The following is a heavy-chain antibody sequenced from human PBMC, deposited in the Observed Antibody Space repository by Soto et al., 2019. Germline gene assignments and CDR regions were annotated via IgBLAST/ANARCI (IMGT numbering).Heavy chain of an antibody. D-gene: IGHD1-26*01. CDR1: GGNFNSYG. CDR2: ISYDGSNK. J-gene: IGHJ4*02. V-gene: IGHV3-30*03. Sequence: GGSLRLSSAASGGNFNSYGMHWVRQAPGKGLEWVALISYDGSNKYYADSVKGRFTISRDNSKNTLYLQMNSLRSDDTAVYYCARDNSRLYFDYWGQGALVTVSS. CDR3: ARDNSRLYFDY.